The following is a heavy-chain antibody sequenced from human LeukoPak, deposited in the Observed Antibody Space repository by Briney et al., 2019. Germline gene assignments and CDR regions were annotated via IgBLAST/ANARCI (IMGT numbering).Heavy chain of an antibody. J-gene: IGHJ6*03. CDR1: GFTFSSYG. D-gene: IGHD3-3*01. CDR3: AKDRVRFLEWLRKDYYYYMDV. CDR2: IRYDGSNK. Sequence: GGSLRLSCAASGFTFSSYGMHWVRQAPGKGLEWVALIRYDGSNKYYADSVKGRFTISRDNSKNTLYLQMNSLRAEDTAVYYCAKDRVRFLEWLRKDYYYYMDVWGKGTTVTVSS. V-gene: IGHV3-30*02.